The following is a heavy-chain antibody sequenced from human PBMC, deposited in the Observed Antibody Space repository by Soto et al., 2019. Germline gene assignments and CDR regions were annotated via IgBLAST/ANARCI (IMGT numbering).Heavy chain of an antibody. V-gene: IGHV2-26*01. CDR1: GFSLSDARMG. CDR2: IFSNDEK. CDR3: ARPTAYGGSLCAFDN. Sequence: QVTLKESGPVLVKPTETLTLTCTVSGFSLSDARMGVCWIRQPPGKALEWLAHIFSNDEKSYSTSLKRRLTISKDTSKSQVVLTMTNMDPVDTATYWCARPTAYGGSLCAFDNWGQGTMVTVSS. D-gene: IGHD4-17*01. J-gene: IGHJ3*02.